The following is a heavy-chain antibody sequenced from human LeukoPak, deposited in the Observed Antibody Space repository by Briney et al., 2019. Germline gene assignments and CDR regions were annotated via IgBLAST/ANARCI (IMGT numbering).Heavy chain of an antibody. CDR3: ARGRNYDFWSGYYKFDY. CDR2: INHSGST. J-gene: IGHJ4*02. V-gene: IGHV4-34*01. D-gene: IGHD3-3*01. CDR1: GGSFSGYY. Sequence: SETLSLTCAVYGGSFSGYYWSWIRQPPGKGLEWIGEINHSGSTNYNPSLKSRVTISVDTSKNPFTLKLSSVPAADTAVYYCARGRNYDFWSGYYKFDYWGQGTLVTVSS.